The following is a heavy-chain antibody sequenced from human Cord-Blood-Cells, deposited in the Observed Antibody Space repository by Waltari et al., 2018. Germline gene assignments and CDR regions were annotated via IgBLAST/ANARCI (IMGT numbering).Heavy chain of an antibody. J-gene: IGHJ6*02. CDR3: ASSYGSYYYYYGMDV. V-gene: IGHV4-61*09. CDR1: GGSISSGSYY. CDR2: IYTSGST. D-gene: IGHD5-18*01. Sequence: QVQLQESGPGLVKPSQTLSLTCTVSGGSISSGSYYWCWIRQPAGKGLEWIGYIYTSGSTNYNPSLKRLVTISVDTSKNQFSLKLSSVTAADTAVYYCASSYGSYYYYYGMDVWGQGTTVTVSS.